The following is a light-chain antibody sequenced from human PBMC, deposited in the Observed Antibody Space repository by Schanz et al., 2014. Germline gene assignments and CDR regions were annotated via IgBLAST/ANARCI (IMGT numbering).Light chain of an antibody. J-gene: IGLJ3*02. Sequence: QSALTQPRSVSGSPGQSVTISCTGTSSDVGGYNYVSWYQQHPGKAPKLMIYDVSKRPSGVPDRFSGSKSGNTASLTISGLQAEDEADYYCSSYAGSTTSWVFGGGTKVTVL. CDR1: SSDVGGYNY. CDR3: SSYAGSTTSWV. V-gene: IGLV2-11*01. CDR2: DVS.